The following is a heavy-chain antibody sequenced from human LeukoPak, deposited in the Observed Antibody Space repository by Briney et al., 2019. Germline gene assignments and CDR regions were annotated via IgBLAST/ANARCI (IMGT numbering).Heavy chain of an antibody. J-gene: IGHJ4*02. CDR1: GSTFTGHY. Sequence: ASVKVSCKASGSTFTGHYMHWVRQAPGQGLEWMGWINPNSGNTGYAQKFQGRVTITRNTSISTAYMELSSLRSEDTAVYYCARGTPLYSSSWDYWGQGTLVTVSS. D-gene: IGHD6-13*01. CDR2: INPNSGNT. V-gene: IGHV1-8*03. CDR3: ARGTPLYSSSWDY.